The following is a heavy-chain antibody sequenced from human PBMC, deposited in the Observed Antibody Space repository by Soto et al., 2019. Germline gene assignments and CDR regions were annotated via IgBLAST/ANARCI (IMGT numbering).Heavy chain of an antibody. V-gene: IGHV4-59*08. CDR1: GGSISSFH. J-gene: IGHJ4*02. D-gene: IGHD3-10*01. CDR3: ARLATSGDPLFEY. Sequence: SETLSLTCTVLGGSISSFHWSWIRQPPGKGLDWIGDIYYSGNTNYSPSLKSRVTISVDTSKNQFSLKLSSVTAADTAVYYCARLATSGDPLFEYWGQGALVTVSS. CDR2: IYYSGNT.